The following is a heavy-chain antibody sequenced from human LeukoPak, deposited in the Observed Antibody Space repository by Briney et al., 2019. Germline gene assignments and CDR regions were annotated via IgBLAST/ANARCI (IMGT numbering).Heavy chain of an antibody. V-gene: IGHV3-23*01. Sequence: GRSLSLSRTASGFTFTSYSMSWVRHPPGKGREWVSVISGTGGSTNHAYSVKGRFTISRDKAKNTLYLQMNSLRAEDTSVYYCAKESGDDSSGYYEVFDYWGQGTLVTVSS. CDR2: ISGTGGST. D-gene: IGHD3-22*01. J-gene: IGHJ4*02. CDR1: GFTFTSYS. CDR3: AKESGDDSSGYYEVFDY.